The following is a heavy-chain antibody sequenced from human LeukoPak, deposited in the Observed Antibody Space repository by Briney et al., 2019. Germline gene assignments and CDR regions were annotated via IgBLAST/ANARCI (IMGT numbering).Heavy chain of an antibody. J-gene: IGHJ6*02. CDR1: GFTFSSYA. D-gene: IGHD3-3*01. CDR3: ARDQIENDFWSGYYTRDYYYYGMDV. Sequence: GGSLRLSCAASGFTFSSYAMHWVRQAPGKGLEWVAVISYDGSNKYYADSVKGRFTISRDNAKNSLYLQMNSLRAEDTAVYYCARDQIENDFWSGYYTRDYYYYGMDVWGQGTTVTVSS. V-gene: IGHV3-30-3*01. CDR2: ISYDGSNK.